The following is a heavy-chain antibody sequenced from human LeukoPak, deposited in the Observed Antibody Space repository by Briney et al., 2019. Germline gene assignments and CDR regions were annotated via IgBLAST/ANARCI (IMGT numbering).Heavy chain of an antibody. Sequence: GGSLRLSCAASGFTVSNTSMSWVRQAPGKGLEWGSAIYSGDSGVSTDDAESGKGRFTISRHNSKNTLYLQMRSLRAEDTAAYFCARSAARLRYYYAMDVWGQGTTVTVCS. D-gene: IGHD6-6*01. J-gene: IGHJ6*02. CDR1: GFTVSNTS. CDR3: ARSAARLRYYYAMDV. CDR2: IYSGDSGVST. V-gene: IGHV3-53*04.